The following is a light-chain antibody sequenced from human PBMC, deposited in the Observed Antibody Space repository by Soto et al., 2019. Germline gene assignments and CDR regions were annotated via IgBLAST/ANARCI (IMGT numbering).Light chain of an antibody. Sequence: QPVLTQPPSVSGAPGQRVTISCTGSNSNIGANYDVHWYQQLPGTAPKLLIYGNSNRPSGVPDRFSGSKSGTSASLGITGLQAEDEADYYCQSYDSSLNWVFGGGTKLTVL. CDR1: NSNIGANYD. CDR3: QSYDSSLNWV. CDR2: GNS. J-gene: IGLJ3*02. V-gene: IGLV1-40*01.